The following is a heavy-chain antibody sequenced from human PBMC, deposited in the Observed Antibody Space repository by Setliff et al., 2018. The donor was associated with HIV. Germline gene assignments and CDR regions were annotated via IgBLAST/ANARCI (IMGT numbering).Heavy chain of an antibody. Sequence: GGSLRLSCAASGFTFNTYAMSWVRQAPGKGLEWVSVISGSGGSTFYADSVKGRFTISRDNSKNTLYLQMNSLRAEDTAVYYCAKDILTSYDTSGYYDGYFDYWGQGTLVTVSS. CDR1: GFTFNTYA. CDR2: ISGSGGST. D-gene: IGHD3-22*01. CDR3: AKDILTSYDTSGYYDGYFDY. V-gene: IGHV3-23*01. J-gene: IGHJ4*03.